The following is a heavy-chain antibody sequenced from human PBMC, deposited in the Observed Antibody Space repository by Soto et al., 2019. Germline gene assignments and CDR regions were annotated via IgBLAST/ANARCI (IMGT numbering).Heavy chain of an antibody. Sequence: SETLSLTCTVSGGSINTFYWSWVRQPAGKGLVWIGRIFSSGSTSFNPSLESRVAMSVDTSKNHFSLNLSSVTAADMAVYYCAREGSYSAYNFAHGIQLWSFDFWGQGALVTVSS. V-gene: IGHV4-4*07. CDR3: AREGSYSAYNFAHGIQLWSFDF. CDR2: IFSSGST. J-gene: IGHJ4*02. D-gene: IGHD5-12*01. CDR1: GGSINTFY.